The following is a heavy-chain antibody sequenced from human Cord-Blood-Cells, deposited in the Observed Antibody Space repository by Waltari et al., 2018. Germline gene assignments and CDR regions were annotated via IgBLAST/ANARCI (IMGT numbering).Heavy chain of an antibody. J-gene: IGHJ4*02. CDR3: AEAAAGHY. D-gene: IGHD6-13*01. V-gene: IGHV4-39*07. CDR1: GGSFSSSSYY. CDR2: IYYRGST. Sequence: QLQLQESGPGLVKPSETLSLPCTVSGGSFSSSSYYWGWIRKPPGKGLEWIGSIYYRGSTYYNPSLKSRVTISVDTSKNQFSLKLSSVTAADTAVYYCAEAAAGHYWGQGTLVTVSS.